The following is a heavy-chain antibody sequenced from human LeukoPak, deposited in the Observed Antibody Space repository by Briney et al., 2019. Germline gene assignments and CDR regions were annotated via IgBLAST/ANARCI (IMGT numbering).Heavy chain of an antibody. CDR3: ARRLLTGYYEF. CDR1: GFTVSSTY. CDR2: FYSGDTT. V-gene: IGHV3-66*01. Sequence: GVSLRLSCAASGFTVSSTYMSWVRQAPGKGLEWVSVFYSGDTTYYADSVKGRFTISRDNSKNMLYLQMNSLRAEDTAVYYCARRLLTGYYEFWGQGTLVTVSS. D-gene: IGHD3-9*01. J-gene: IGHJ4*02.